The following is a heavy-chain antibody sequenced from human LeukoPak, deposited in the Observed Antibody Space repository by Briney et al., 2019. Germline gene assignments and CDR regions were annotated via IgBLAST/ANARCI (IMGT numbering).Heavy chain of an antibody. D-gene: IGHD6-19*01. CDR1: GYTFASYY. Sequence: ASVKVSCKASGYTFASYYMHWVRQAPGQRLEWMGIINPSGDSTSYAQKFQGRVTMTRDTSTSTVYMELSSLRSEDTAVYYCARGSGSGWYYYYYGMDVWGQGTTVTVSS. CDR3: ARGSGSGWYYYYYGMDV. CDR2: INPSGDST. V-gene: IGHV1-46*01. J-gene: IGHJ6*02.